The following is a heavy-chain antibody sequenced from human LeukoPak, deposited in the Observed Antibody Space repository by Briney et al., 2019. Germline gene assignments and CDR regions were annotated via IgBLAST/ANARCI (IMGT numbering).Heavy chain of an antibody. Sequence: GGSLRLSCAASGFTFSSFTMNWVRQAPGKGLEWVAAISSSSRDIFYADSVKGRVTISRDNSKNTLYLQMNSLRADDTAIYYCAKDSGTTFEPHDYWGQGTLVTVSS. CDR2: ISSSSRDI. D-gene: IGHD1-1*01. V-gene: IGHV3-23*01. CDR3: AKDSGTTFEPHDY. J-gene: IGHJ4*02. CDR1: GFTFSSFT.